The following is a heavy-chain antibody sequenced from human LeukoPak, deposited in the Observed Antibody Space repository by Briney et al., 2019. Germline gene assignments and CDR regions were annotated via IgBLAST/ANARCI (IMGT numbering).Heavy chain of an antibody. Sequence: SVPALGNPTETLTVSCSFSGFCLSTHGLRVSWVREPQVNAMEWVASIEWDDNRFYSTSLKTRLTISKDTSKHQVVLTVTNMDPVDKATYYCARIQGHYDILTGHRNYWFDPWGEGTLVTVSS. D-gene: IGHD3-9*01. CDR2: IEWDDNR. CDR1: GFCLSTHGLR. V-gene: IGHV2-70*04. CDR3: ARIQGHYDILTGHRNYWFDP. J-gene: IGHJ5*02.